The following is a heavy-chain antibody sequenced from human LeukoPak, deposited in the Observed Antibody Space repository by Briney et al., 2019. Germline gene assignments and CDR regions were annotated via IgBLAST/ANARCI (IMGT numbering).Heavy chain of an antibody. D-gene: IGHD1-14*01. CDR1: GFIFSSYW. CDR3: ARHNPLWGY. CDR2: IKPDGSEK. V-gene: IGHV3-7*04. Sequence: GGSLRLSCAASGFIFSSYWMSWVRQAPGKGLEWVANIKPDGSEKYYVDSVKGRFTISRDNAKNSLYLQMSSLRVEDTALYFCARHNPLWGYWGQGTLVTVSS. J-gene: IGHJ4*02.